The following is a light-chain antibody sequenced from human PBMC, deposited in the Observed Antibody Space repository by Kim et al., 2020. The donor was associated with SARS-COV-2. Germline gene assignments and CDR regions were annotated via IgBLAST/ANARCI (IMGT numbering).Light chain of an antibody. CDR2: NNN. Sequence: ELTQPPSASGTPGHRVTISCSGTTSNIGSNTVNWYQHLPGTGPKLLIHNNNQRPSRVPDRFSGSKSGTAASLAISGLQSEDEAHYYCATWDDSLTGPVFGGGTQLTVL. J-gene: IGLJ3*02. CDR3: ATWDDSLTGPV. V-gene: IGLV1-44*01. CDR1: TSNIGSNT.